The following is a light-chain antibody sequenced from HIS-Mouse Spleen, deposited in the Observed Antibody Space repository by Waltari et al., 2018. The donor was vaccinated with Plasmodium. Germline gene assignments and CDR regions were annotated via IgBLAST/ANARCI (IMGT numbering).Light chain of an antibody. V-gene: IGLV2-23*03. CDR1: ISEVGSYNL. CDR2: EGS. J-gene: IGLJ2*01. Sequence: QSALTQPASVSGSPGQSITISCTGTISEVGSYNLVPCYQQHPGKAPKHMIYEGSKRPSGVSNRFSGSKSGNTASLTISGLQAEDEADYYCCSYAGSSTFVVFGGGTKLTVL. CDR3: CSYAGSSTFVV.